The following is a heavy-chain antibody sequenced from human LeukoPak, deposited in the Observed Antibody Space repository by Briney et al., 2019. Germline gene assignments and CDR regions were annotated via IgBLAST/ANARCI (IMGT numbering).Heavy chain of an antibody. CDR3: ARAHSSSWAFFDY. Sequence: GESLKISCAASGFTFSTYGMHWVRQAPGKGLEWVALMYYDGSNKYYADSVKGRFSISRDNSKSTLYLQMDSLRTEDTAVYYCARAHSSSWAFFDYWGQGTLVTVSS. CDR1: GFTFSTYG. D-gene: IGHD6-13*01. J-gene: IGHJ4*02. CDR2: MYYDGSNK. V-gene: IGHV3-33*01.